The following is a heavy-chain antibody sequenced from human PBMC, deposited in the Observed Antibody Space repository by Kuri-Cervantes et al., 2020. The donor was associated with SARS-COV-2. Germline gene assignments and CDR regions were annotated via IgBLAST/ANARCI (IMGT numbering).Heavy chain of an antibody. J-gene: IGHJ4*02. CDR3: ARDGYSSSWNYFDS. CDR2: IYVRGST. V-gene: IGHV4-61*09. D-gene: IGHD6-13*01. CDR1: GGSIFSGSLY. Sequence: SETLSLTCTVSGGSIFSGSLYWSWIRQPAGKGLEWIGHIYVRGSTDYNPSLKGRVTMSIDTSKNQFSLNLSSVTAADTAVYYCARDGYSSSWNYFDSWGQGTLVTVSS.